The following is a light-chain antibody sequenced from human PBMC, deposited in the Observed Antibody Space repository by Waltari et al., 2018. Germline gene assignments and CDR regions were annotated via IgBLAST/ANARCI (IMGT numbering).Light chain of an antibody. V-gene: IGLV8-61*01. CDR2: KGS. CDR1: SGSLSSTSY. CDR3: SLYMGSGIWV. Sequence: QTVVTQEPSLSVSPGGTVTLTCALSSGSLSSTSYATWYQQTPGQAPRTLVYKGSSRSYGVSGRFSGSVLGNKAALTITGAQADDESDYYCSLYMGSGIWVFGGGTKLTVL. J-gene: IGLJ3*02.